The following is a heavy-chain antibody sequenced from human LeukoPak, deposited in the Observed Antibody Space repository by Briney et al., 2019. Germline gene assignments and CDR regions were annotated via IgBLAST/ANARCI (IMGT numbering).Heavy chain of an antibody. CDR3: ARVYSSGWSAEYFQH. D-gene: IGHD6-19*01. J-gene: IGHJ1*01. CDR2: IKQDGSEK. CDR1: GFTFSSYG. V-gene: IGHV3-7*01. Sequence: GGSLRLSCAASGFTFSSYGMSWVRQAPGKGLEWVANIKQDGSEKYYVDSVKGPFTISRDNAKNSLYLQMNSLRAEDTAVYYCARVYSSGWSAEYFQHWGQGTLVTVSS.